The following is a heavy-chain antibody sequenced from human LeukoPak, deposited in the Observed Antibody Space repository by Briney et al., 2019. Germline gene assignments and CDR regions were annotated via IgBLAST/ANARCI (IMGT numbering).Heavy chain of an antibody. D-gene: IGHD6-19*01. CDR2: IYYSGST. CDR1: GGSISSSSYY. V-gene: IGHV4-39*07. CDR3: ARSPIYSSGGRDWFDP. J-gene: IGHJ5*02. Sequence: PSETLSLTCTVSGGSISSSSYYWGWIRQPPGKGLEWIGSIYYSGSTNYNPSLKSRVTISVDTSKNQFSLKLSSVTAADTAVYYCARSPIYSSGGRDWFDPWGQGTLVTVSS.